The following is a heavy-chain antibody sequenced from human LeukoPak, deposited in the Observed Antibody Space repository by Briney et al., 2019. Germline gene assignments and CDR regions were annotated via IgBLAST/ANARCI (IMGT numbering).Heavy chain of an antibody. J-gene: IGHJ5*02. CDR1: GGSVSSGSYY. D-gene: IGHD1-1*01. CDR3: ASYNWNDRWLDP. CDR2: IYYSGST. Sequence: SETLSLTCTVSGGSVSSGSYYWSWIRQPPGKGLEWIGYIYYSGSTNYNPSLKSRVTISVDTSKNQFSLKLSSVTAADTAVYYCASYNWNDRWLDPWGQGTLVTVSS. V-gene: IGHV4-61*01.